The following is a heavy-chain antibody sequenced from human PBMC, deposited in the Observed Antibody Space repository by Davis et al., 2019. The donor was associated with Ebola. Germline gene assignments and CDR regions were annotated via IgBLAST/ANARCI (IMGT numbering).Heavy chain of an antibody. D-gene: IGHD3-3*01. CDR1: GGSINRSSYY. J-gene: IGHJ3*02. CDR3: ARESVALRFLEWLPNDAFDI. V-gene: IGHV4-39*07. CDR2: INHSGST. Sequence: SETLSLTCTVSGGSINRSSYYWSWIRQPPGKGLEWIGEINHSGSTNYNPSLKSRVTISVDTSKNQFSLKLSSVTAADTAVYYCARESVALRFLEWLPNDAFDIWGQGTMVTVSS.